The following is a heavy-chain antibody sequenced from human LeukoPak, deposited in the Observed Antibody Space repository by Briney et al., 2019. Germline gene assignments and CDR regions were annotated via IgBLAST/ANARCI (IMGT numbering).Heavy chain of an antibody. CDR2: IYYSGST. J-gene: IGHJ5*02. CDR1: GGSISSSSYY. V-gene: IGHV4-39*01. CDR3: ARQVGWYPSWFDP. Sequence: SETLSLTCTVSGGSISSSSYYWGWIRQPPGRGLEWIGSIYYSGSTYYNPSLKSRVTISVDTSKNQFSLKLSSVTAADTAVYYCARQVGWYPSWFDPWGQGTLVTVSS. D-gene: IGHD6-19*01.